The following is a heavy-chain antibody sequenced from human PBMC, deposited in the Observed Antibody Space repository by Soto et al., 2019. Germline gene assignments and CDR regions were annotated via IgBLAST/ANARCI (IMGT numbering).Heavy chain of an antibody. CDR1: GGSISSGGYY. CDR2: IYYSGST. V-gene: IGHV4-31*03. J-gene: IGHJ6*02. D-gene: IGHD1-26*01. Sequence: SETLSLTCTVSGGSISSGGYYWSWIRQHPGKGLEWIGYIYYSGSTYYNPSLKSRVTISVDTSKNQFSLKLSSVTAADTAVYYCARVGSLNYYYGMDVWGQGTTVTVSS. CDR3: ARVGSLNYYYGMDV.